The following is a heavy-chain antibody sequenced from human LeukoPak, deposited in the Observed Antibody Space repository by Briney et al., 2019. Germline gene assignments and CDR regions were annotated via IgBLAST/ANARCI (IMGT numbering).Heavy chain of an antibody. D-gene: IGHD3-10*01. Sequence: ASVKASCKASGYTFTGYYMRWVRQAPGQGLEWMGRINPNSGGTNYAQKFQGRVTMTRDTSISTAYMELSRLRPDDTAVYYCARGYYGSGSYDYWGQGTLVTVSS. J-gene: IGHJ4*02. V-gene: IGHV1-2*06. CDR1: GYTFTGYY. CDR3: ARGYYGSGSYDY. CDR2: INPNSGGT.